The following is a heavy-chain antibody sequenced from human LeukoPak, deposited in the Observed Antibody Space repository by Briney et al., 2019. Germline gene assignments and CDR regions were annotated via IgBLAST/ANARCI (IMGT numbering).Heavy chain of an antibody. V-gene: IGHV3-21*01. J-gene: IGHJ5*02. D-gene: IGHD3-22*01. CDR3: ARDENRKWLLGA. CDR1: GFTFSSYS. CDR2: ISSSSSYI. Sequence: GGSLRLSCAASGFTFSSYSMNWVRQAPGKGLEWVSSISSSSSYIYYADSVKGRFTISRDNAKNSLYLQMNSLRAEDTAVYYCARDENRKWLLGAWGQGTLVTVSS.